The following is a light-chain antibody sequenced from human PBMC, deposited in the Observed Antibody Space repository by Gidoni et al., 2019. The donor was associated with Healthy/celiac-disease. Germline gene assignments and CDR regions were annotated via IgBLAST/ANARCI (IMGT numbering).Light chain of an antibody. Sequence: SITISFTVTSSDVVCYNYVSWVQHHPCQAPQLIIFDVSNRPSGVSNRFSGSKSCNTASLTISGLHAEDEADYYCSSYTSISTRVFGTGTKVTVL. V-gene: IGLV2-14*03. CDR2: DVS. J-gene: IGLJ1*01. CDR1: SSDVVCYNY. CDR3: SSYTSISTRV.